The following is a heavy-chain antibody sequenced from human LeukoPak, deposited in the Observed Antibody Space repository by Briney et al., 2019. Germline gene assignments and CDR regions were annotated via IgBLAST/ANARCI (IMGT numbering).Heavy chain of an antibody. V-gene: IGHV5-51*01. J-gene: IGHJ4*02. D-gene: IGHD3-22*01. CDR3: AKYYYDRSVGPFDY. CDR1: GSIFASYW. CDR2: IYPDDSDI. Sequence: PGESLDISCESSGSIFASYWIGGGRQLPGKGLERMGIIYPDDSDIRDSPSFQGQVTISADKSINTAYLQWSSLKASDTAMYYCAKYYYDRSVGPFDYWGQGTLVTVSS.